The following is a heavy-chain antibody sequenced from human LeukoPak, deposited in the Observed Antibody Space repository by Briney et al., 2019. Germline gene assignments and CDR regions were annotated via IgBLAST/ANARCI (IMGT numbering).Heavy chain of an antibody. D-gene: IGHD3-22*01. J-gene: IGHJ4*02. CDR1: GFTFSSYA. V-gene: IGHV3-23*01. Sequence: GGSLRLSCAASGFTFSSYAMSWVRQAPGKGLEWVSAISGSGGSTYYADSVKGRFTISRDNSKNTLYLQMNSLRAEDTAVYYCAKSRASSGYYYDLDYWGQGTLVTVSS. CDR3: AKSRASSGYYYDLDY. CDR2: ISGSGGST.